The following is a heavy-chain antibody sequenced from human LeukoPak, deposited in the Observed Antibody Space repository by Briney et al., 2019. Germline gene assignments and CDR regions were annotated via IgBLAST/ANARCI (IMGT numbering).Heavy chain of an antibody. CDR1: GYPISIGHY. CDR2: ICCSGSI. CDR3: ARVAISDMVRGVIDY. Sequence: PSVTQSLTCAVSGYPISIGHYWGWTRPPPGQGLGWICLICCSGSILCNPSLKGRVTISVDTSKNQICLKLSSVTAADTAVYYCARVAISDMVRGVIDYWGQGTLVTVSS. J-gene: IGHJ4*02. V-gene: IGHV4-38-2*01. D-gene: IGHD3-10*01.